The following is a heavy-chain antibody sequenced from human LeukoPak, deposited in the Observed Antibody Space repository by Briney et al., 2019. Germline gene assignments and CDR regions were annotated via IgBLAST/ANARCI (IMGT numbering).Heavy chain of an antibody. D-gene: IGHD3-9*01. CDR3: ASGLRYFDLYY. CDR1: GGSISTYY. J-gene: IGHJ4*02. Sequence: SETLSLTCTLSGGSISTYYWSWVRQPPGKGLEWIGYIYFTGSTDYNPSLKSRVTMSVDTSKNQFSLKLSSVTAADTAVYYCASGLRYFDLYYWGQGTLVTVSS. V-gene: IGHV4-59*08. CDR2: IYFTGST.